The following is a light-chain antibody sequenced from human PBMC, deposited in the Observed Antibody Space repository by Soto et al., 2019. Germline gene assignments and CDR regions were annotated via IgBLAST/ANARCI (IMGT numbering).Light chain of an antibody. CDR1: QSVSRSY. CDR2: VAS. CDR3: QQSGSSPIT. V-gene: IGKV3-20*01. Sequence: EIVLTQSPGTLSLSPGERATLACRASQSVSRSYLAWYQQRPGQAPRLLLYVASHRATGTPDRFSGSGSGTDVTLTSSRREPEDFAVYYCQQSGSSPITFGQVTRLEIK. J-gene: IGKJ5*01.